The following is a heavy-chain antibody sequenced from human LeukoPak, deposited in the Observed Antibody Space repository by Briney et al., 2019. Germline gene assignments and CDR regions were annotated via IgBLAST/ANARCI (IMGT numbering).Heavy chain of an antibody. CDR2: IIPIFGTA. CDR3: ARHLYYDILTGYYYFDY. J-gene: IGHJ4*02. Sequence: SVKVSCKASGGTFSSYAISWVRQAPGQGLEWMGGIIPIFGTANYAQKFQGRATITADESTSTAYMELSSLRSEDTAVYYCARHLYYDILTGYYYFDYWGQGTLVTVSS. D-gene: IGHD3-9*01. CDR1: GGTFSSYA. V-gene: IGHV1-69*13.